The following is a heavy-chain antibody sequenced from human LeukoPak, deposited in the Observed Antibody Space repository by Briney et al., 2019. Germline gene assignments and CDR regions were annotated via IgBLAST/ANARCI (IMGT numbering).Heavy chain of an antibody. Sequence: GGSLRLSCAASGLTFGSYTMSWVRQAPGKGLECVSGITATGSRTYYADSVKGRFTISRDSSKNTLYLQLNSLRVDDTAVYYCATSMGGGNIDYWGQGTLVTVSS. CDR1: GLTFGSYT. CDR2: ITATGSRT. J-gene: IGHJ4*02. V-gene: IGHV3-23*01. CDR3: ATSMGGGNIDY. D-gene: IGHD3-16*01.